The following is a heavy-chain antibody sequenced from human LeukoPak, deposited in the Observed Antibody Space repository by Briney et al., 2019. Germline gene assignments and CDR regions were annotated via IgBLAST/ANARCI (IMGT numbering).Heavy chain of an antibody. V-gene: IGHV4-38-2*02. D-gene: IGHD1-1*01. CDR1: GYSISSGYY. CDR3: ARATAGTTLFEGIDY. J-gene: IGHJ4*02. Sequence: SETLSLTCTVSGYSISSGYYWGWIRQPPGKGLEWIGSIYHSGSTYYNPSLKSRVTISVDTSKNQFSLKLSSVTAADTAVYYFARATAGTTLFEGIDYWGQGTLVTVSS. CDR2: IYHSGST.